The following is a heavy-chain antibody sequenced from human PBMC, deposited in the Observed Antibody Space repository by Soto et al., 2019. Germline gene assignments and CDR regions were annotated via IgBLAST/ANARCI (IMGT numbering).Heavy chain of an antibody. D-gene: IGHD2-21*01. CDR3: AKEASGILTLNWFEP. CDR2: ISCSGGST. Sequence: AVSLRLSCAASGFTFSSYDMRWHRQAPRKGLEWVPAISCSGGSTYYADSVTGRFTISRDNSKNTLYLQMTSLRVEDTAVYYCAKEASGILTLNWFEPWGQGTLVTVSS. CDR1: GFTFSSYD. V-gene: IGHV3-23*01. J-gene: IGHJ5*02.